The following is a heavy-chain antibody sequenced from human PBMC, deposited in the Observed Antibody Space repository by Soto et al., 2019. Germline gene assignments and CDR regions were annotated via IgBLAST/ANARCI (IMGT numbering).Heavy chain of an antibody. Sequence: ETLSLTCPGSGGSFTDSYWTWIRQPPGKGLEWIGEISHSGATNYNPSLKSRVTISEDTSKNQVSLKVTSVTAEDTAVFYCARGNQYYGMDVWGQGTKVTVYS. V-gene: IGHV4-34*01. CDR3: ARGNQYYGMDV. CDR1: GGSFTDSY. CDR2: ISHSGAT. J-gene: IGHJ6*02.